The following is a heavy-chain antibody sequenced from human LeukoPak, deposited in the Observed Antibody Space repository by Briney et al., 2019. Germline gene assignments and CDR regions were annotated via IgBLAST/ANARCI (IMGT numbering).Heavy chain of an antibody. V-gene: IGHV3-23*01. CDR3: AKDYSSGWYFNY. J-gene: IGHJ4*02. D-gene: IGHD6-25*01. CDR1: GFTFSSYG. Sequence: GGSLRLSCAASGFTFSSYGMSWVRQASGKGLEWVAAISGSGGSTSYADSVKGRFTISRDNSNNTLYLQMNSLRAEDTAVYYCAKDYSSGWYFNYWGQGTLVTVSS. CDR2: ISGSGGST.